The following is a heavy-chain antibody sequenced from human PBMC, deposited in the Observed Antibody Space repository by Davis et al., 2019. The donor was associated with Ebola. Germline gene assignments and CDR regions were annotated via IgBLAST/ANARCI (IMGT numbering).Heavy chain of an antibody. CDR3: VRIGRGYSFGQGFDP. J-gene: IGHJ5*02. CDR2: TSHDGIRT. V-gene: IGHV3-30-3*01. CDR1: GFSFNNYP. D-gene: IGHD5-12*01. Sequence: GESLKISCAASGFSFNNYPFHWVRQTPGKGLDWVAVTSHDGIRTHYADSVKDRFTISKDDSKSTLYLQLNRLRPEDTALYYCVRIGRGYSFGQGFDPWGQGTLVIVSS.